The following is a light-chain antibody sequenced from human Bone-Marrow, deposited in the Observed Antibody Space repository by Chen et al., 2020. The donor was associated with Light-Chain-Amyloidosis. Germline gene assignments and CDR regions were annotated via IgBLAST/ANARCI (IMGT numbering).Light chain of an antibody. CDR2: DDS. CDR3: QVCDRSSDRPV. Sequence: SYVLTQSSSVAVAPGQTATIACGGNNIGSTSVNWYQQTPGQAPLLFVYDDSDRPSGIPERLSGSNSGNTATLTISRVEAGDEADYYCQVCDRSSDRPVFGGGTKLTVL. V-gene: IGLV3-21*02. J-gene: IGLJ3*02. CDR1: NIGSTS.